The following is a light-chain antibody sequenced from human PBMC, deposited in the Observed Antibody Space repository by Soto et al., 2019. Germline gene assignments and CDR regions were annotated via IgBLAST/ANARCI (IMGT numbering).Light chain of an antibody. J-gene: IGLJ1*01. Sequence: SYELTQPPSVSVVPGQTARITCGGDKIGSKIVHWYRQRPGQAPVAVVFDASDRPSGIPDRISASRSGDTATLTISRVDAGDEADYYCQVWASTDEFFVFGSGTKVTVL. CDR1: KIGSKI. CDR3: QVWASTDEFFV. CDR2: DAS. V-gene: IGLV3-21*02.